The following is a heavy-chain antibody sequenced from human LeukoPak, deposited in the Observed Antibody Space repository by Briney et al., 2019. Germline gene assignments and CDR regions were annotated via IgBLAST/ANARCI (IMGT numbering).Heavy chain of an antibody. CDR1: GGSISSYY. CDR2: IYYSGST. CDR3: ARDRGSSWYDDCYYGMDV. V-gene: IGHV4-59*01. J-gene: IGHJ6*02. D-gene: IGHD6-13*01. Sequence: PSETLSLTCTVSGGSISSYYWSWIRQPPGKGLEWIGYIYYSGSTNYNPSLKSRVTISVDTSKNQFSLKLSSVTAADTAVYYCARDRGSSWYDDCYYGMDVWGQGTTVTVSS.